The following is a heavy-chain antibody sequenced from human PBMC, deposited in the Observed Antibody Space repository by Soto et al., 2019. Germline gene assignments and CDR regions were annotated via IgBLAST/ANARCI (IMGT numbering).Heavy chain of an antibody. CDR2: IYHSGST. Sequence: SETLSLTCAVSGGSISSGGYSWSWIRQPPGKGLEWIGYIYHSGSTYYNPSLKSRVTISVDRSKNQFSLKLSSVTAADTAVYYCARGGGSSNWFDPWGQGTLVTSPQ. V-gene: IGHV4-30-2*01. D-gene: IGHD6-19*01. CDR3: ARGGGSSNWFDP. J-gene: IGHJ5*02. CDR1: GGSISSGGYS.